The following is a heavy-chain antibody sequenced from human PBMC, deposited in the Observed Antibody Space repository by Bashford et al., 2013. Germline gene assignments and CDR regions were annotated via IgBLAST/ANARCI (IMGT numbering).Heavy chain of an antibody. V-gene: IGHV1-46*01. D-gene: IGHD6-13*01. J-gene: IGHJ4*02. Sequence: ASVKVSCKASGYTFTSYYMHWVRQAPGQGLEWMGIINPSGGSTSYAQKFQGRVTMTRDTSTSTVYMELSSLRSEDTAVYYCARVGYGAAATSDYFDYWGQGTLVTVSS. CDR3: ARVGYGAAATSDYFDY. CDR2: INPSGGST. CDR1: GYTFTSYY.